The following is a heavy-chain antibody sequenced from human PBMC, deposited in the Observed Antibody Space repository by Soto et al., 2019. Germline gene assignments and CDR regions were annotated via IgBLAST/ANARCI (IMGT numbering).Heavy chain of an antibody. Sequence: ASVKVSCKASGGTFSSYAISWVRQAPGQGLEWMGGIIPIFGTANYAQKFQGRVTITADESTSTAYMELSSLRSEDTAVYYCARKYCSSTSCYLYNWFDPWGQGTLVTVSS. CDR3: ARKYCSSTSCYLYNWFDP. D-gene: IGHD2-2*01. J-gene: IGHJ5*02. CDR2: IIPIFGTA. V-gene: IGHV1-69*13. CDR1: GGTFSSYA.